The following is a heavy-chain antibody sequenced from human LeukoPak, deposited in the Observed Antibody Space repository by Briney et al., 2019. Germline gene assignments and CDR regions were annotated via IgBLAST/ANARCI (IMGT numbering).Heavy chain of an antibody. CDR1: GGSISSYY. V-gene: IGHV4-59*01. CDR3: ARDGFYYYYGMDV. Sequence: SETLSLTCTVSGGSISSYYWSWIRQPPGKGLEWIGYIYYSGSTNYNPSLKSRVTISVDTSKNQFSLKLSSVTAADMAVYYCARDGFYYYYGMDVWGQGTTVTVSS. CDR2: IYYSGST. J-gene: IGHJ6*02. D-gene: IGHD2-2*03.